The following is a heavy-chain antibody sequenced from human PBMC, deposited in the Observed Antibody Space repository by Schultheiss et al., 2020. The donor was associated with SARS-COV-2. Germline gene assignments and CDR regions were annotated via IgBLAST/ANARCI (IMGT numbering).Heavy chain of an antibody. D-gene: IGHD6-6*01. V-gene: IGHV3-48*04. CDR3: ARVKTIGPSSSPYYYYGMDV. CDR1: GFTFSSYS. Sequence: GGSLRLSCAASGFTFSSYSMNWVRQAPGKGPEWVSIISDSGAATSYADSVKGRFTISRDNVKNSLYLQMNSLRAEDTAVYYCARVKTIGPSSSPYYYYGMDVWGQGTTVTVSS. J-gene: IGHJ6*02. CDR2: ISDSGAAT.